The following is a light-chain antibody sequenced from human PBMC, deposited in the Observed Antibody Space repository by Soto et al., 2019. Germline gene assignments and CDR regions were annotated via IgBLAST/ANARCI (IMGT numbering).Light chain of an antibody. CDR1: QSVSSSY. CDR3: QQYGSSPALT. J-gene: IGKJ4*01. Sequence: EIVLTQSPGTLSLSPGERATLSCRASQSVSSSYLAWYQQKAGQAPRLLIYGASSRATGIPDRFSGSGSGIDFTLTISRLEPEDFAVYYCQQYGSSPALTFGGGTKVEIK. V-gene: IGKV3-20*01. CDR2: GAS.